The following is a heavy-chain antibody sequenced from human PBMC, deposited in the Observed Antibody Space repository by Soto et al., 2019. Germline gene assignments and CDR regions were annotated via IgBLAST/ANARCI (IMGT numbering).Heavy chain of an antibody. CDR3: ARDMADSAAAPRGYYYYGMDV. V-gene: IGHV3-33*01. J-gene: IGHJ6*02. CDR1: GFTFSSYG. Sequence: QVQLVESGGGVVQPGRSLRLSCAASGFTFSSYGMHWVRQAPGKGLEWVAVIWYDGSNKYYADSVKGRFTISRDNSKNTLYLQMNSLRAEDTAVYYCARDMADSAAAPRGYYYYGMDVWGQGTTVTVSS. CDR2: IWYDGSNK. D-gene: IGHD6-13*01.